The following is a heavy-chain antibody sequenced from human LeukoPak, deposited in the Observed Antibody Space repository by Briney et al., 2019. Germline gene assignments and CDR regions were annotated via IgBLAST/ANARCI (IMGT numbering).Heavy chain of an antibody. D-gene: IGHD2-21*02. J-gene: IGHJ4*02. CDR3: ARYVTALDY. CDR2: IKEDGSKT. Sequence: PGGSLRLSCAASQFTFSSYWMSWVRQAPGKGLEWVANIKEDGSKTYYVDSVKGRFTISRDNAKNPLYLQMNSLRAEDTALYYCARYVTALDYWGQGTLVTVSS. V-gene: IGHV3-7*03. CDR1: QFTFSSYW.